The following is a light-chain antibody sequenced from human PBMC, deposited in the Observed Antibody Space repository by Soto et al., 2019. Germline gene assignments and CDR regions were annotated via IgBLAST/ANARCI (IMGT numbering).Light chain of an antibody. J-gene: IGKJ3*01. V-gene: IGKV3-20*01. CDR1: QSVSSSY. Sequence: EIVLTQPPGTLSFSPGERATLSCRASQSVSSSYLAWYQQKPGQAPRLLIYGASSRATGIPDRFSGSGSGTDFTLTISRVEPEDFAVYYCQQYGTSPFTFGPGTKVDIK. CDR3: QQYGTSPFT. CDR2: GAS.